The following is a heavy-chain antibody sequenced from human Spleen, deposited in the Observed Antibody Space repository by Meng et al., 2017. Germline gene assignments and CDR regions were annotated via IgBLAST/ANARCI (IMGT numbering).Heavy chain of an antibody. Sequence: GESLKISCAASGFIVSNNYMNWVRQAPGKGLEWVSIIFSGGNTYYADSVKGRFTISRDHSMNTLYLQMNSLRAEDMALYYCAKGYIAVAGTRTFFDYWGQGTLVTVSS. D-gene: IGHD6-19*01. V-gene: IGHV3-53*05. CDR3: AKGYIAVAGTRTFFDY. J-gene: IGHJ4*02. CDR1: GFIVSNNY. CDR2: IFSGGNT.